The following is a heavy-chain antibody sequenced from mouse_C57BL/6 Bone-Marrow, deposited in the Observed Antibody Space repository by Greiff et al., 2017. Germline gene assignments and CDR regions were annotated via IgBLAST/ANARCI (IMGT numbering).Heavy chain of an antibody. J-gene: IGHJ1*03. CDR2: IYPGDGDT. CDR1: GYAFSSYW. Sequence: QVQLQQSGAELVKPGASVKISCKASGYAFSSYWMNWVKQRPGKGLEWIGQIYPGDGDTNYNGKFKGKATLTADKSSSTAYMQLSSLTSEDAAGYVCARARGSSPYCDVWGTGTTVTVSS. CDR3: ARARGSSPYCDV. V-gene: IGHV1-80*01. D-gene: IGHD1-1*01.